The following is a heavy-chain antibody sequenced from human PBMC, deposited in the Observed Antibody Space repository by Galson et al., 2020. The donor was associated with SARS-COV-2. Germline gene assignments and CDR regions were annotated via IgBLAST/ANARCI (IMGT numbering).Heavy chain of an antibody. CDR3: AREEGSSSCDTGSMDV. D-gene: IGHD6-13*01. CDR1: GFTFSSYG. J-gene: IGHJ6*02. Sequence: GGSLRLSCAASGFTFSSYGMHWVRQAPGKGLEWVAVIWYDGSNKYYADSVKGRFTISRDNSKNTLYLQMNSLRAEDTAVYYCAREEGSSSCDTGSMDVWGQGTTVTVSS. V-gene: IGHV3-33*01. CDR2: IWYDGSNK.